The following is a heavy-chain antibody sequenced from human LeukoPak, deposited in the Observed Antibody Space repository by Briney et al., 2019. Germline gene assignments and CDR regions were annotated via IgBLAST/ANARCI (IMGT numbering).Heavy chain of an antibody. CDR2: ISDTGKT. CDR1: GASLSSCY. Sequence: SETLSLTCSVSGASLSSCYLGWIRQSPGKRLEWLGYISDTGKTDYNPSLKSRGTLSLDTSKNQFSLRLTSVTAADTAVYYCVTGYYEPFDNWGQGTLVTVSS. V-gene: IGHV4-59*01. J-gene: IGHJ4*02. CDR3: VTGYYEPFDN. D-gene: IGHD3-3*01.